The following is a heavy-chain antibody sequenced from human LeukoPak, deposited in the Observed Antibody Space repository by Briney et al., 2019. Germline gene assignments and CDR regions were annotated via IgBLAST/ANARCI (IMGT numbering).Heavy chain of an antibody. Sequence: SETLSLTCAVYGGSFSGYYWSWIRQPPGKGLEWIGYIYYSGSTNYNPSLKSRVTISVDTSKNQFSLKLSSVTAADTAVYYCARTLGYCSSTSCRTFDPWGQGTLVTVSS. J-gene: IGHJ5*02. CDR3: ARTLGYCSSTSCRTFDP. D-gene: IGHD2-2*01. V-gene: IGHV4-59*01. CDR2: IYYSGST. CDR1: GGSFSGYY.